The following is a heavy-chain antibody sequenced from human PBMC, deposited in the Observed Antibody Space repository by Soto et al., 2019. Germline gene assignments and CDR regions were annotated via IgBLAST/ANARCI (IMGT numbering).Heavy chain of an antibody. Sequence: QITLKESGPTLVKPTQTLTLTCTFSGFSLSTSGVGVGWIRQPPGKALEWLALIYWDDDKRYSPSLKSRLTITTDTSKNQVVLTMTNLAPVDTATSYCAHSRPAEYSRTWSYFDYWGQGTLVTVSS. J-gene: IGHJ4*02. CDR2: IYWDDDK. D-gene: IGHD6-13*01. V-gene: IGHV2-5*02. CDR3: AHSRPAEYSRTWSYFDY. CDR1: GFSLSTSGVG.